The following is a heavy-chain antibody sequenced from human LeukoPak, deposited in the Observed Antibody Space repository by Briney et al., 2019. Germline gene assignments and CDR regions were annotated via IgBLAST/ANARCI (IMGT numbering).Heavy chain of an antibody. Sequence: GGSLRLSCAASGFTFSRYSINWVRQAPGKGLEGVSSISSSGTYIYYGDSVKGRFTIYRDNSKNSVSLQMNSLRAEDTAVYYCARGAKSRAAVAVDYYYYGMDVWGQGTTVTVSS. V-gene: IGHV3-21*01. D-gene: IGHD6-19*01. J-gene: IGHJ6*02. CDR1: GFTFSRYS. CDR3: ARGAKSRAAVAVDYYYYGMDV. CDR2: ISSSGTYI.